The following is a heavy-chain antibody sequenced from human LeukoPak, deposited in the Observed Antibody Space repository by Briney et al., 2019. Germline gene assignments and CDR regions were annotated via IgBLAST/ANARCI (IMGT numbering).Heavy chain of an antibody. CDR2: IKSKTDGGTT. Sequence: PGGSLRLSCAASGFTFSNAWMSWVRQAPGKGLEWVGRIKSKTDGGTTDYAAPVKGRFTISRDDSKNTLYLQMNSLKTEDTAVYYCTTSSSRPTLPPDYWGQGTLVTVSS. V-gene: IGHV3-15*01. D-gene: IGHD6-13*01. CDR3: TTSSSRPTLPPDY. CDR1: GFTFSNAW. J-gene: IGHJ4*02.